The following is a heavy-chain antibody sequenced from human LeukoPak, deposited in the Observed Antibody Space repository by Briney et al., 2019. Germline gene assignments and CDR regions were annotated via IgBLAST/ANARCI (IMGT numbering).Heavy chain of an antibody. CDR3: ASYLIAVAGSFDY. CDR1: GGTFSSYT. D-gene: IGHD6-19*01. V-gene: IGHV1-69*02. J-gene: IGHJ4*02. CDR2: IIPILGIA. Sequence: SVKVSCKASGGTFSSYTISWVRQAPGQGLEWMGRIIPILGIANYAQKFQGRVTITADKSTSTAYMELSSLRSEDTAVYYCASYLIAVAGSFDYWGQGTLVTVSS.